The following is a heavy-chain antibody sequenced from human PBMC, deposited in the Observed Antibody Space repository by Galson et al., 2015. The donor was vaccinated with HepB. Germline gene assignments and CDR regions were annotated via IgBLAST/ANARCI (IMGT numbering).Heavy chain of an antibody. CDR1: GYSFTSYW. Sequence: QSGAEVKKPGESLKISCKGSGYSFTSYWIGWVRQMPGKGLEWMGIIYPGDSDTRYSPSFQGQVTISADKSISTAYLQWSSLKASDTAMYYCARALAYCGGDCYSGHWYFDLWGRGTLVTVSS. CDR2: IYPGDSDT. CDR3: ARALAYCGGDCYSGHWYFDL. D-gene: IGHD2-21*02. J-gene: IGHJ2*01. V-gene: IGHV5-51*03.